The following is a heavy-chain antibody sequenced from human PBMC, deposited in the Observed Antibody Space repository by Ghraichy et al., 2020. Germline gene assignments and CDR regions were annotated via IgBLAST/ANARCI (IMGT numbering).Heavy chain of an antibody. V-gene: IGHV4-59*01. CDR3: ARNQVTMVRVVIFWFDP. Sequence: SETLSLTCTVSGGSISSYYWSWIRQPPGKGLEWIGFIYYSGSTNYNPSLKSRVTISVDTSKNQFSLKLSSVTAADTAVYYCARNQVTMVRVVIFWFDPWGQGTLVTVSS. CDR1: GGSISSYY. D-gene: IGHD3-10*01. J-gene: IGHJ5*02. CDR2: IYYSGST.